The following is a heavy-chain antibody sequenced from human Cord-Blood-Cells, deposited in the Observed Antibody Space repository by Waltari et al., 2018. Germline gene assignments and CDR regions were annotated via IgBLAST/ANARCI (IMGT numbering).Heavy chain of an antibody. D-gene: IGHD3-10*01. V-gene: IGHV4-34*01. Sequence: QVQLQQWGAGLLKPSETLSLTCAVYGGSFSGYYWSCIRQPPGKGLAWIGEINHSGSTNYNPSLKSRVTISVDTSKNQFSLKLSSVTAADTAVYYCARVLYYGSGSYYYYYYYYGMDVWGQGTTVTVSS. CDR2: INHSGST. CDR1: GGSFSGYY. J-gene: IGHJ6*02. CDR3: ARVLYYGSGSYYYYYYYYGMDV.